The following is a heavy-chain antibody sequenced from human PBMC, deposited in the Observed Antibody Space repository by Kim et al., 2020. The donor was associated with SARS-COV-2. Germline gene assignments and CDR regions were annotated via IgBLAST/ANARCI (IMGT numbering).Heavy chain of an antibody. J-gene: IGHJ1*01. CDR3: ARAADYYDSSAETGYFQH. Sequence: SETLSLTCTVSGGSVSSCSYYWSWIRQPPGKGLEWIGYIYYSGSTNYNPSLKSRVTISVDTSKNQFSLKLSSMTAADTAVYYCARAADYYDSSAETGYFQHWGQGTLVTVSS. CDR1: GGSVSSCSYY. D-gene: IGHD3-22*01. V-gene: IGHV4-61*01. CDR2: IYYSGST.